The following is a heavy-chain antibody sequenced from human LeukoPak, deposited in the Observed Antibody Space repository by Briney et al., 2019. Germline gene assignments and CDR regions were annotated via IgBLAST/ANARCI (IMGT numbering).Heavy chain of an antibody. CDR2: ISSNGGST. J-gene: IGHJ3*02. Sequence: PGGSLRLSCAASGFTFSSYAMHWVRQAPGKGLEYVSAISSNGGSTYYANSVKGRFTISRDNSKNTLYLQMGSLRAEDMAVYYCARDQKAIDTDVDTAMVDDAFDIWGQGTMVTVSS. V-gene: IGHV3-64*01. CDR1: GFTFSSYA. CDR3: ARDQKAIDTDVDTAMVDDAFDI. D-gene: IGHD5-18*01.